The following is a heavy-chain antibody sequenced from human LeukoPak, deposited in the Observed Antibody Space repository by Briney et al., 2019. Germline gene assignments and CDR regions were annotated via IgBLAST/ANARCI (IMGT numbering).Heavy chain of an antibody. CDR1: GGSISSSSYY. D-gene: IGHD6-13*01. V-gene: IGHV4-39*02. CDR3: AREPGIAAADHFDY. CDR2: IYYSGST. Sequence: PSETLSLTCTVSGGSISSSSYYWGWIRQPPGKGLEWIGSIYYSGSTYYNSSLKSRVTISVDTSKNQFSLKLSSVTAADTAVYYCAREPGIAAADHFDYWGQGTLVTVSS. J-gene: IGHJ4*02.